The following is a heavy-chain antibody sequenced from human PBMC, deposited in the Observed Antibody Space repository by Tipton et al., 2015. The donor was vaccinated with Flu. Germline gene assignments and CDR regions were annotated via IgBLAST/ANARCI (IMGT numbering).Heavy chain of an antibody. D-gene: IGHD3-22*01. J-gene: IGHJ2*01. CDR2: ISYDGSNK. V-gene: IGHV3-30*04. Sequence: SLRLSCAASGFTFSSYAMHWVRQAPGKGLEWVAVISYDGSNKYYADSVKGRFTISRDNSKNTLYLQMNSLRAEDTAVYYCARESMIVVVIARYFDLWGRGTLVTVSS. CDR1: GFTFSSYA. CDR3: ARESMIVVVIARYFDL.